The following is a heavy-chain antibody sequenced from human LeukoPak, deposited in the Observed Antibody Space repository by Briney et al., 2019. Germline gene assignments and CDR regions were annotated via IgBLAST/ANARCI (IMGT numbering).Heavy chain of an antibody. Sequence: SETLSLTCTVSGVSISSGGYLWSWIRQPAGKGLEWIGRFYVSGSTNYNPSLQSRVTISVDTSKNQFSLKLSSVTAADTAVYYCARGPGASFDYWGQGTLVTVSS. CDR3: ARGPGASFDY. CDR1: GVSISSGGYL. CDR2: FYVSGST. V-gene: IGHV4-61*02. J-gene: IGHJ4*02. D-gene: IGHD1-26*01.